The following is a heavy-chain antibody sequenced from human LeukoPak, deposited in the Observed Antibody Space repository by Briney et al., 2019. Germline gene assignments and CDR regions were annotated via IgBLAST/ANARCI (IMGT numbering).Heavy chain of an antibody. D-gene: IGHD1-1*01. J-gene: IGHJ6*03. V-gene: IGHV3-23*01. CDR3: AKNRGGTYKYYMDV. CDR2: VSGSGGAT. CDR1: GITFNTYA. Sequence: GGPLRLSCAASGITFNTYAMSWVRQAPGMGLEWLSYVSGSGGATYYAASVKGRFTIYRDNSKNPVYLQMGSLRAEDTAVYYCAKNRGGTYKYYMDVWGNGTTVTVSS.